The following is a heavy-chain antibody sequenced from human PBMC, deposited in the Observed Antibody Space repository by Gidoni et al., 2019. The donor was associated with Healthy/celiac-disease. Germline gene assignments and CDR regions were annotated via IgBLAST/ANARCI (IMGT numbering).Heavy chain of an antibody. CDR3: ARDSGSYIAGWFDP. D-gene: IGHD1-26*01. CDR1: GFTFSSYS. V-gene: IGHV3-21*01. J-gene: IGHJ5*02. Sequence: GGLVKPGGSLRRSCAASGFTFSSYSMNWVRQAPGKGLEWVSSISSSSSYIYYADSVKGRFTISRDNAKNSLYLQMNSLRAEDTAVYYCARDSGSYIAGWFDPWGQGTLVTVSS. CDR2: ISSSSSYI.